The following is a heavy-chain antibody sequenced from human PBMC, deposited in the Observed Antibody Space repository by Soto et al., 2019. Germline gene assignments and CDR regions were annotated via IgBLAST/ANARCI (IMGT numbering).Heavy chain of an antibody. Sequence: SETLSLTCTVSGDSIKTDNYYWGWVRQPPGKGLEWIGSIHYSGSTYYNPSLKSRVTMSVDTSRSQFSLRLNSVTAADTAVSYCKRQRYYYASGNYHSWGQGTLVTVSS. CDR3: KRQRYYYASGNYHS. CDR2: IHYSGST. D-gene: IGHD3-10*01. J-gene: IGHJ4*02. CDR1: GDSIKTDNYY. V-gene: IGHV4-39*01.